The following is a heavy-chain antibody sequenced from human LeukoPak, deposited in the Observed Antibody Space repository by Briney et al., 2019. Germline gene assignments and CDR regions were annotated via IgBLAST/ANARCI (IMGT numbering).Heavy chain of an antibody. CDR1: GFTFRGYS. Sequence: GGSLRLSCVASGFTFRGYSMNWVRQAPGKGLEWVSSISSTSSYIYYADSVKGRFTISRDNAENSLYLQMSSLRAEDTAVYYCARDPNSGNYYDALDIWGQGTVVTVSS. CDR2: ISSTSSYI. V-gene: IGHV3-21*01. J-gene: IGHJ3*02. CDR3: ARDPNSGNYYDALDI. D-gene: IGHD1-26*01.